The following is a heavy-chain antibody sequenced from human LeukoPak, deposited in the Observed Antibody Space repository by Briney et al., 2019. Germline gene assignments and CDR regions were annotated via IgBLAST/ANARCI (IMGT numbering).Heavy chain of an antibody. CDR3: ARVEYSSSSGAFDI. CDR2: IYYSGST. Sequence: SETLSLTCTVSGSSISSYYWSWIRQPPGKGLEWIGYIYYSGSTNYNPSLKSRVTISVDTSKNQFSLKLSSVTAADTAVYYCARVEYSSSSGAFDIWGQGTMVTVSS. CDR1: GSSISSYY. D-gene: IGHD6-6*01. J-gene: IGHJ3*02. V-gene: IGHV4-59*01.